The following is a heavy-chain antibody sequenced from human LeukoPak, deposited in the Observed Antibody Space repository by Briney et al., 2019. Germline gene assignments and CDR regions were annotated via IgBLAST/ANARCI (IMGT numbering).Heavy chain of an antibody. Sequence: LSETLSLTCTVSGYSISSGYYWGWSRQPPGKGLEWIGNIYHSGSTYYNPSLKSRVTISVDTSNNQFSLKLSSVTAADTAVYYCARPLSYYSDTSGDDAFDIWGQGTMVTVSS. CDR1: GYSISSGYY. D-gene: IGHD3-22*01. V-gene: IGHV4-38-2*02. CDR2: IYHSGST. J-gene: IGHJ3*02. CDR3: ARPLSYYSDTSGDDAFDI.